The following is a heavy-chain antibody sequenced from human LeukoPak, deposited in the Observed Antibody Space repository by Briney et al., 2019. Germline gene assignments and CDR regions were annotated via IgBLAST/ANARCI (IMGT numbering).Heavy chain of an antibody. Sequence: TGGSLRLSCAASGFTFDDYAMHWVRQAPGKGLEWVSYISSSSSAIYYADSVKGRFTISRDNAKNSLYLQMNSLRDEDTAVYYCARYSGSYYSQDWFDPWGQGTLVTVSS. CDR3: ARYSGSYYSQDWFDP. J-gene: IGHJ5*02. V-gene: IGHV3-48*02. D-gene: IGHD1-26*01. CDR2: ISSSSSAI. CDR1: GFTFDDYA.